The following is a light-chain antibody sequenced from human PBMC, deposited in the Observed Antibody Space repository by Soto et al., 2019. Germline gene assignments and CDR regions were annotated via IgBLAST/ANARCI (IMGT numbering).Light chain of an antibody. CDR2: KAS. Sequence: DIQMTQSPSTLSASVGDRVTITCRASQSIDKWVAWYQQKPGKAPKLLISKASLLQSGVPSRFSGSGSGTEFTLTISSLQPDDVASYFCQQYNNFSWTFGQGTKVEIK. J-gene: IGKJ1*01. CDR3: QQYNNFSWT. V-gene: IGKV1-5*03. CDR1: QSIDKW.